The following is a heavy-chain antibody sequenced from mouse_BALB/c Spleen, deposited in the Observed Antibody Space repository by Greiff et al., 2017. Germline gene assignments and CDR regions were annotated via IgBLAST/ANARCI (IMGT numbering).Heavy chain of an antibody. CDR2: ILRGGST. J-gene: IGHJ1*01. Sequence: QVQLKQSGPRLVQPSQSLSITCTVSGFSFTSYGVHWVRQSPGKGLEWLGVILRGGSTDYNAAFMSRLGITKDNSKSQVFFKMNSLQADDTAIYCWAKGNYGEADLDVWGAGSTVTVSS. CDR3: AKGNYGEADLDV. CDR1: GFSFTSYG. V-gene: IGHV2-5-1*01. D-gene: IGHD1-2*01.